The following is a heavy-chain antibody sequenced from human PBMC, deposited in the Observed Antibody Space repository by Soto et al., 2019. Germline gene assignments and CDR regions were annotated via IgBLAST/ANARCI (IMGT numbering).Heavy chain of an antibody. CDR2: IIPILGIA. J-gene: IGHJ6*02. CDR3: AREQYYDILTGYRDYYYYYGMDV. V-gene: IGHV1-69*08. Sequence: QVQLVQSGAEMKKPGSSVKVSCKASGGTFSSYTISWVRQAPGQGLEWMGRIIPILGIANYAQKFQGRVTITADKSTSTAYMELSSLRSEDTAVYYCAREQYYDILTGYRDYYYYYGMDVWGQGTTVTVSS. D-gene: IGHD3-9*01. CDR1: GGTFSSYT.